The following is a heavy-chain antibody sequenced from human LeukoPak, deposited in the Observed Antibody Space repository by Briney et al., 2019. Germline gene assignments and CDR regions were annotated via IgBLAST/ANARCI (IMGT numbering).Heavy chain of an antibody. J-gene: IGHJ4*02. CDR3: ASWVAPRGFDFDY. D-gene: IGHD2-15*01. V-gene: IGHV3-11*01. Sequence: GGSLRLSCAASGFTFSSYAMSWIRQAPGKGLEWVSYISSSGSTIYYADSVKGRFTISRDNAKNSLYLQMNSLRAEDTAVYYCASWVAPRGFDFDYWGQGTLVTVSS. CDR1: GFTFSSYA. CDR2: ISSSGSTI.